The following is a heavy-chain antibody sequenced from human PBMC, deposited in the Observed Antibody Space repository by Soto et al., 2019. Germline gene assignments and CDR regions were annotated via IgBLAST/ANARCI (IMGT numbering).Heavy chain of an antibody. CDR3: ARSQGSSTSLEIYYYYYYGMDV. D-gene: IGHD2-2*01. Sequence: QVQLVQSGAEVKKPGSSVKVSCKASGGTFSSYAISWVRQAPGQGLEWMGGIIPISDTTNYAQKFQGSVTITADESTSTADVELGSLRSEDTAVYYCARSQGSSTSLEIYYYYYYGMDVWGQGTKVTVSS. CDR1: GGTFSSYA. CDR2: IIPISDTT. V-gene: IGHV1-69*01. J-gene: IGHJ6*02.